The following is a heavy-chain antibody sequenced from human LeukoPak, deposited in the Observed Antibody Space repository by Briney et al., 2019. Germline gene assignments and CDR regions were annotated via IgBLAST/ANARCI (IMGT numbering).Heavy chain of an antibody. V-gene: IGHV3-21*01. Sequence: GGSLRLPCAASGFTFSSYSMNWVRQAPGKGLEWVSFISSSSSYIYYADSVKGRFTISRDNAKNSLYLQMNSLRAEDTAVYYCARDMRTGDFWSGYSDYWGQGTLVTVSS. D-gene: IGHD3-3*01. CDR3: ARDMRTGDFWSGYSDY. CDR1: GFTFSSYS. J-gene: IGHJ4*02. CDR2: ISSSSSYI.